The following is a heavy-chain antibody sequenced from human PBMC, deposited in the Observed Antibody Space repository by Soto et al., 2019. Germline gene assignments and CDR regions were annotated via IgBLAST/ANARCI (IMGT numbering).Heavy chain of an antibody. D-gene: IGHD4-17*01. Sequence: SETLSLTCAAYGGSFSGYYWSWIRQPPGKGLEWIGEINHSGSTNYNPSLKSRVTISVDTSKNQFSLKLSSVTAADTAVYYCARSFRLRVTTEGYYYYYMDVWGKGTTVTVSS. CDR2: INHSGST. J-gene: IGHJ6*03. V-gene: IGHV4-34*01. CDR3: ARSFRLRVTTEGYYYYYMDV. CDR1: GGSFSGYY.